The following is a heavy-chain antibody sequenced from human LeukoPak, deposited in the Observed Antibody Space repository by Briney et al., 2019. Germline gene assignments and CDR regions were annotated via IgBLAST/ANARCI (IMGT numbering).Heavy chain of an antibody. CDR1: GYTFTGYY. V-gene: IGHV1-2*02. CDR3: ARDMLEVYVSDHRHNDMDV. CDR2: INPNSGGT. D-gene: IGHD1-1*01. J-gene: IGHJ6*02. Sequence: GASVKVSCKASGYTFTGYYMHWVRQAPGQGLEWMGWINPNSGGTNYAQKFQGRVTMTRDTSINTAYMEVSSLRFDDTAVFYCARDMLEVYVSDHRHNDMDVWGQGTKVTVFS.